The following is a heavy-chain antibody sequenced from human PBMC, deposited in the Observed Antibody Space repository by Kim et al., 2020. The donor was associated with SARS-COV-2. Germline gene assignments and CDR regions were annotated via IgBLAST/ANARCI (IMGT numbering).Heavy chain of an antibody. CDR3: ARDRLPYYEFVTGYYKGAYYHTDMDV. V-gene: IGHV1-69*13. D-gene: IGHD3-9*01. CDR1: GGTFSSYA. Sequence: SVKVSCKASGGTFSSYAITWVRQAPGQGLEWMGGIIPIFGTTKYAQTFQGRVKITADESTSTAYMELSSLGSEDTAKYYCARDRLPYYEFVTGYYKGAYYHTDMDVWGQGTTVTVSS. CDR2: IIPIFGTT. J-gene: IGHJ6*02.